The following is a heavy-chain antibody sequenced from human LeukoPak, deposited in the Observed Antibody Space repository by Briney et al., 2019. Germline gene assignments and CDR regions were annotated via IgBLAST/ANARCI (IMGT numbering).Heavy chain of an antibody. D-gene: IGHD1-1*01. CDR2: ISPNGVGT. J-gene: IGHJ4*02. CDR3: ARDSPDNWNDDF. V-gene: IGHV1-46*01. CDR1: GYTFSNYY. Sequence: ASVNVSCKASGYTFSNYYMHWVRQAPGQGLEWMGIISPNGVGTTYAQKFQGRVTMTRDTSTTTAYMEMSSLRSEDTAVYYCARDSPDNWNDDFWGQGTLVTVSS.